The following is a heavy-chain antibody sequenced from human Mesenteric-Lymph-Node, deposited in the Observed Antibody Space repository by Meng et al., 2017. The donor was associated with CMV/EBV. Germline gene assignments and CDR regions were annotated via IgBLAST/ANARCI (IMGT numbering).Heavy chain of an antibody. CDR1: GFTFSSYY. V-gene: IGHV1-46*01. CDR3: ARDLSLYYDILTGYTNYYYYGMDV. D-gene: IGHD3-9*01. J-gene: IGHJ6*02. Sequence: ASVKVSCKTSGFTFSSYYMDWVRQAPGQGLEWMAMINPSGDGAKYAQKLQGRVTMTTDTSTSTAYMELRSLRSDDTAVYYCARDLSLYYDILTGYTNYYYYGMDVWGQGTTVTVSS. CDR2: INPSGDGA.